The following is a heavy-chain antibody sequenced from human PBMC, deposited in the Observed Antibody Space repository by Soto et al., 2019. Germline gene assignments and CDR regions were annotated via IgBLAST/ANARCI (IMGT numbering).Heavy chain of an antibody. CDR2: ISYDGSNK. Sequence: LRLSCAASGFTFSSYGMHWVRQAPGKGLEWVAVISYDGSNKYYADSVKGRFTISRDNSKNTLYLQMNSLRAEDTAVYYCAKDVVVGATTGLGDYYYYYGMDVWGQGTTVTVSS. V-gene: IGHV3-30*18. CDR1: GFTFSSYG. D-gene: IGHD1-26*01. CDR3: AKDVVVGATTGLGDYYYYYGMDV. J-gene: IGHJ6*02.